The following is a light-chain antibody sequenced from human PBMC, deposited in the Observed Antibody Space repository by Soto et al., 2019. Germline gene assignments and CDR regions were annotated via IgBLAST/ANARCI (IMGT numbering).Light chain of an antibody. CDR1: QSISSD. CDR2: AAS. J-gene: IGKJ1*01. Sequence: DIKMTQSPSSLSASEGDRVTITCRASQSISSDLNWYQQKPGKAPKVLIYAASTLQSGVPSRFSGSGSGTDFTLTISSLQPEDFATYYCQQSYSTPRTFGQGTKVDNK. CDR3: QQSYSTPRT. V-gene: IGKV1-39*01.